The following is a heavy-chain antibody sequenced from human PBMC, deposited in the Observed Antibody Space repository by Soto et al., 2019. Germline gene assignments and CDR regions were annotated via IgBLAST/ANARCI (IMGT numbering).Heavy chain of an antibody. Sequence: VSWVRQPPGKALEWLALIYWDDDKRYSPSLKSRLTITKDTSKNQVVLTMTNMDPVDTATYYCAHSLYGSGSYIHWGQGTLVTVSS. D-gene: IGHD3-10*01. CDR2: IYWDDDK. J-gene: IGHJ4*02. CDR3: AHSLYGSGSYIH. V-gene: IGHV2-5*08.